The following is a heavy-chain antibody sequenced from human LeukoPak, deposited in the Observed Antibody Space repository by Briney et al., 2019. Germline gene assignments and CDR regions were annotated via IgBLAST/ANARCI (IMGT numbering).Heavy chain of an antibody. CDR2: ISGSGGST. CDR1: GFTFSSYA. D-gene: IGHD3-10*01. Sequence: GGSLRLSCAASGFTFSSYAMSWVRQAPGKGLEWVTAISGSGGSTYYADSVKGRFTISRDNSKNTLYLQMNSLRAEDTAVYYCAKVGSPTRRYYFDYWGQGTLVTVSS. CDR3: AKVGSPTRRYYFDY. V-gene: IGHV3-23*01. J-gene: IGHJ4*02.